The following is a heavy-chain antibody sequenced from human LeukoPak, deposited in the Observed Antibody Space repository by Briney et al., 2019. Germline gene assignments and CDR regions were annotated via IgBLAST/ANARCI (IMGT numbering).Heavy chain of an antibody. V-gene: IGHV4-28*03. Sequence: SETLSLTCDVSGHSISRSDWWGWIRQPPGKGLEWIGYIYYSGSTKYNPSLKSRVTISVDTSKNQFSLKLNSVTAADTAVYYCATDSGYAKPPYYYYYGMDVWGQGTTVTVSS. CDR2: IYYSGST. J-gene: IGHJ6*02. D-gene: IGHD5-12*01. CDR1: GHSISRSDW. CDR3: ATDSGYAKPPYYYYYGMDV.